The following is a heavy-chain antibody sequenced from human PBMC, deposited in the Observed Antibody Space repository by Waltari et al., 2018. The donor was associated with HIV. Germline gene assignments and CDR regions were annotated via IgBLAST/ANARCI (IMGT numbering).Heavy chain of an antibody. V-gene: IGHV3-66*01. CDR3: AGSEGRGAFDY. CDR1: GFPVSRNY. J-gene: IGHJ4*02. CDR2: IYSGGRT. D-gene: IGHD3-10*01. Sequence: EVQLVESGGGLVQPGGSLRLPCAASGFPVSRNYMSWVRQAPGKGLEWVSVIYSGGRTYYGDSVKGRFTISRDNPKNTVYLQMNSLRVEDTAVYYCAGSEGRGAFDYWGQGTLVTVSS.